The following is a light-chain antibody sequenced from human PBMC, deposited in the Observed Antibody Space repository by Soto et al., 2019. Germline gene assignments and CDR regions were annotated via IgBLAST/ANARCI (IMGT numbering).Light chain of an antibody. CDR2: VGS. Sequence: DVVMTQSPLSLPVTLGQPASISCRSSQSLVYSNGYNYLDWYLQKPGQSPQVLIYVGSNRASGVPDRFSGSGSGTDFTLKISRVEAEDVGVYYCMQALQTPTFGQGTKVDIK. CDR3: MQALQTPT. CDR1: QSLVYSNGYNY. J-gene: IGKJ1*01. V-gene: IGKV2-28*01.